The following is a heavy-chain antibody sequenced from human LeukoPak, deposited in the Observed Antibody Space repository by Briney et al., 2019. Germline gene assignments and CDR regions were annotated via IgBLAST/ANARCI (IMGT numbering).Heavy chain of an antibody. V-gene: IGHV4-61*02. J-gene: IGHJ6*03. CDR2: IYASGTT. Sequence: PSETLSLTCTVSGASISSGRYFWSWIRQSAGKGLEWIGRIYASGTTNDNPSLNSRVTISVDTSKNQFSLKLNSVTAADTAVYYCARGYSNYHSYYYMDVWGKGTTVTVSS. D-gene: IGHD4-11*01. CDR3: ARGYSNYHSYYYMDV. CDR1: GASISSGRYF.